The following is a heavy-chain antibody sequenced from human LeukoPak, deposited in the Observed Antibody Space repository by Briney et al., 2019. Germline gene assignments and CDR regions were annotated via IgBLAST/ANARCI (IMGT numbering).Heavy chain of an antibody. J-gene: IGHJ1*01. D-gene: IGHD3-16*01. Sequence: PGGSLRLSCSASGFSFSDYDMNWVRQAPGKGPEWVSAISGRSSHVYYGESVKGRFTISRDNAKNSLYLQLDSLGVEDTAVYYCGRAFPPLRTSSAGDLWGQGTLVTVSS. CDR1: GFSFSDYD. CDR2: ISGRSSHV. V-gene: IGHV3-21*01. CDR3: GRAFPPLRTSSAGDL.